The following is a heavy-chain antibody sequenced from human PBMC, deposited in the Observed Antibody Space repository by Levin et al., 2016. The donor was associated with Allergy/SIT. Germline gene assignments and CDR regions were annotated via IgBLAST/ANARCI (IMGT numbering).Heavy chain of an antibody. J-gene: IGHJ4*02. V-gene: IGHV3-21*01. CDR3: ARESSYGSGSYYFDY. CDR2: ISSSSSYI. CDR1: GFTFSSYS. D-gene: IGHD3-10*01. Sequence: GESLKISCAASGFTFSSYSMNWVRQAPGKGLEWVSSISSSSSYIYYADSVKGRFTISRDNAKNSLYLQMNSLRAEDTAVYYCARESSYGSGSYYFDYWGQGTLVTVSS.